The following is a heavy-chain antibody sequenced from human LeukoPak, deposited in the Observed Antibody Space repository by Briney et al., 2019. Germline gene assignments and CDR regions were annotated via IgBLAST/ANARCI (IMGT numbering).Heavy chain of an antibody. CDR1: GFTFSSYG. D-gene: IGHD2-2*02. CDR3: ARDVVPAAIGWFDP. V-gene: IGHV3-33*08. J-gene: IGHJ5*02. CDR2: IWYDGSNK. Sequence: GGSLRLSCAAAGFTFSSYGMHRVRQGPGKGLGWGAVIWYDGSNKYYADSVKGRFTISRDNSKNTLYLQMNSLRAEDTAVYYCARDVVPAAIGWFDPWGQGTLATVSS.